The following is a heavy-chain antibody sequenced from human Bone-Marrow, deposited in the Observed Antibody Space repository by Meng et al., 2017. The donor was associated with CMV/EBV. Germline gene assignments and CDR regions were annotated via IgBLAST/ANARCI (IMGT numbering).Heavy chain of an antibody. CDR1: GGSISSSNW. CDR2: IYHSGST. CDR3: ARAPYYYDSSGYPDY. D-gene: IGHD3-22*01. J-gene: IGHJ4*02. V-gene: IGHV4-4*02. Sequence: SETLSLTCAVSGGSISSSNWWSWVRQPPGKGLEWIGEIYHSGSTNYNPSLKSRVTISVDKSKNQFSLKLSSVTAADTAVYYCARAPYYYDSSGYPDYWGQRTLVTVSS.